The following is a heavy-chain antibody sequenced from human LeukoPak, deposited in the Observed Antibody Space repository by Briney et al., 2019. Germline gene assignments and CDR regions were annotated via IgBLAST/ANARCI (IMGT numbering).Heavy chain of an antibody. Sequence: MSSEPLSLTCTLSCGSISTRGYYWGWIRPPPGKGLEWIGEIYHSGNTNYNPSLKSRVTILEDTSKNQFSLKLSSVTAADTAVYYCAILSLKVLEWSPTKGKETHYFDYWGQGTLVTVSS. CDR1: CGSISTRGYY. V-gene: IGHV4-39*07. CDR3: AILSLKVLEWSPTKGKETHYFDY. J-gene: IGHJ4*02. CDR2: IYHSGNT. D-gene: IGHD3-3*01.